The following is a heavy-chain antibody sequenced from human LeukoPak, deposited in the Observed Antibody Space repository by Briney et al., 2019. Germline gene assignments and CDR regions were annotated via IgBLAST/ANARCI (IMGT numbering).Heavy chain of an antibody. CDR2: IIPIFGTA. CDR3: AREWRIAARSDAFDI. V-gene: IGHV1-69*05. CDR1: GYTFTGYY. D-gene: IGHD6-6*01. Sequence: ASVKVSCKASGYTFTGYYIHWMRQAPGQGLEWMGGIIPIFGTANYAQKFQGRVTITTDESTGTAYMELSSLRSEDTAVYYCAREWRIAARSDAFDIWGQGTMVTVSS. J-gene: IGHJ3*02.